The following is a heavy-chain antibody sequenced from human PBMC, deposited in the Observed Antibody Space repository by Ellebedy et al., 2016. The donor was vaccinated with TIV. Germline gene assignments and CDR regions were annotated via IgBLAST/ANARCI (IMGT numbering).Heavy chain of an antibody. V-gene: IGHV4-31*03. D-gene: IGHD6-13*01. CDR2: IDYSGST. J-gene: IGHJ4*02. Sequence: MPSEPLSLTCTVSGGSISSGGYYWSWIRQHPGKGLEWIGYIDYSGSTYYNPSLKSRVTISVHTSKNQFSLKLSSVTAADTAVYYCARDAEAAFDYWGQGTLVTVSS. CDR3: ARDAEAAFDY. CDR1: GGSISSGGYY.